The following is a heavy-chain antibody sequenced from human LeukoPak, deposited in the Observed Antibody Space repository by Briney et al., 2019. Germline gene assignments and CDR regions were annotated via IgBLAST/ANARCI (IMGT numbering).Heavy chain of an antibody. Sequence: GGSLRLSCAASGFTFSSYAMSWVRQAPGKGLEWVANIKQGGSEKYYVDSVKGRFTISRDNAKNSLYLQMNSLRAEDTAVYYCARVKAAAGIRLDYWGQGTLVTVSS. CDR2: IKQGGSEK. CDR1: GFTFSSYA. D-gene: IGHD6-13*01. CDR3: ARVKAAAGIRLDY. J-gene: IGHJ4*02. V-gene: IGHV3-7*04.